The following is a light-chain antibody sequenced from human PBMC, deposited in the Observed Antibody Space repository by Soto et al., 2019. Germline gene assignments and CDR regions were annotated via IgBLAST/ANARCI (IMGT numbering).Light chain of an antibody. V-gene: IGLV1-44*01. CDR1: TSNIGTNT. J-gene: IGLJ3*02. Sequence: QSVLTQSPSASGTPGQRVSISCSGSTSNIGTNTVSWYQHVPGTAPKLLIYSNDQRPSAVPGRFSGSKSGTSATLGITGLQTGDEADYYCGTWDSRLSVWVFGGGTKLTVL. CDR3: GTWDSRLSVWV. CDR2: SND.